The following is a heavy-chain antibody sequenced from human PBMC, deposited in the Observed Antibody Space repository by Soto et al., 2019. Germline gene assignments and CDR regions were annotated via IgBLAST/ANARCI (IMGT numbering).Heavy chain of an antibody. Sequence: KPSETLSLPCTVSGGSISSSSYYWGWIRQYPGKGLEWIGSIYYSGSTYYNPSLKSRVTISVDTSKNQFSLKLSSVTAADTAVYYCARQSYYGSGLNWFDPWGQGTLVTVSS. D-gene: IGHD3-10*01. CDR3: ARQSYYGSGLNWFDP. J-gene: IGHJ5*02. CDR2: IYYSGST. CDR1: GGSISSSSYY. V-gene: IGHV4-39*01.